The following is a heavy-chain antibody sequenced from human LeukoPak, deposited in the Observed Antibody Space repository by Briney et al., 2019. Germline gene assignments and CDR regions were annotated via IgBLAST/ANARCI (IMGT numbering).Heavy chain of an antibody. V-gene: IGHV3-7*01. CDR1: GFLFSSSW. D-gene: IGHD3-16*01. Sequence: GGSLRLSCAASGFLFSSSWMNWVRHSPGKGLEWVGSMKPDGSQTYYVDSVKGRFNISRDIAKNSLYLQMDSLRAEDTAVYYCARDRLCKAFDYWGQGTLVTVSS. CDR2: MKPDGSQT. J-gene: IGHJ4*02. CDR3: ARDRLCKAFDY.